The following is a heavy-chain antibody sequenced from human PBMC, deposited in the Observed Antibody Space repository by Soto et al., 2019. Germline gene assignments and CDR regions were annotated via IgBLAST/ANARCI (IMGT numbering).Heavy chain of an antibody. CDR1: GGSFSSGGFS. Sequence: TLSLTCPVAGGSFSSGGFSWRWVGWRPVKGLEWIGSIYHSGTTSYNPSLRSRVTISVDRSRNQFSLNLTSVTAADTAMYYCARCLSIPPDPLPGGYAPWAQGTLVTVS. V-gene: IGHV4-30-2*01. CDR3: ARCLSIPPDPLPGGYAP. J-gene: IGHJ5*02. CDR2: IYHSGTT. D-gene: IGHD3-3*02.